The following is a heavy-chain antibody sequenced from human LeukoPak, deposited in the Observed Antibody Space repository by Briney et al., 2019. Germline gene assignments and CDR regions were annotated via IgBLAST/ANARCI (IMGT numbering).Heavy chain of an antibody. V-gene: IGHV3-7*05. CDR2: IKQDGSEK. CDR3: ARSTYGAFDI. Sequence: GGSLRPSCAASRFTFSSYWMSWVRQAPGKGLEWVADIKQDGSEKYFADSVKGRFTISRDNAKNSLYLQMNSLRPEDTAVYYCARSTYGAFDIWGQGTMVAVSS. J-gene: IGHJ3*02. CDR1: RFTFSSYW. D-gene: IGHD4-17*01.